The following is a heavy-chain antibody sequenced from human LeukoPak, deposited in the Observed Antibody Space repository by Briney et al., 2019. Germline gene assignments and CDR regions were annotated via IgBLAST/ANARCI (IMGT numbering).Heavy chain of an antibody. CDR2: IRYDGSDK. V-gene: IGHV3-30*02. CDR1: GFIFTDYG. D-gene: IGHD1/OR15-1a*01. J-gene: IGHJ4*02. CDR3: AKEGTASKSSDLDH. Sequence: GASLRLSCAASGFIFTDYGMHWVRQAPGKGLEWLTFIRYDGSDKYYADSVKGRFTISRDNSKNTLYLQMNSLTSEDTAVYYCAKEGTASKSSDLDHWGQGILVTVSS.